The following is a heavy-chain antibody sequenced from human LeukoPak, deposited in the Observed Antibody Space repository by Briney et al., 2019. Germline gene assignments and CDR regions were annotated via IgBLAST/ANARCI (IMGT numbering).Heavy chain of an antibody. Sequence: SETLSLTCTVSGYSIRSGFYWGWIRQPPGKGLEWIGNIYHSGITYYTPSLKSRVTISVDTSKNQFYLNLSSVTAADTAVYYCARDAPTAYCSGGSCYFDYWGQGTLVTVSS. J-gene: IGHJ4*02. CDR1: GYSIRSGFY. CDR2: IYHSGIT. CDR3: ARDAPTAYCSGGSCYFDY. V-gene: IGHV4-38-2*02. D-gene: IGHD2-15*01.